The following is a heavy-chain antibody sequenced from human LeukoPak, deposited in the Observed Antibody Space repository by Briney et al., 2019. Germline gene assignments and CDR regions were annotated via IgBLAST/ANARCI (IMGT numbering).Heavy chain of an antibody. CDR1: GGSISSSSYY. CDR3: ARRGTMIVVVHGAFDI. J-gene: IGHJ3*02. CDR2: IYYSGST. D-gene: IGHD3-22*01. V-gene: IGHV4-39*01. Sequence: PSETLSLTCTVSGGSISSSSYYWGWIRQPPGKGLEWIGSIYYSGSTYYNPSLKSRVTISVDTSKNQFSLRLSSVTAADTAVYYCARRGTMIVVVHGAFDIWGQGTMVTVSS.